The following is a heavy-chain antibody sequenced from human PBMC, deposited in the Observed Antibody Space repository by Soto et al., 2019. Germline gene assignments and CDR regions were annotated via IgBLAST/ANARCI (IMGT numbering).Heavy chain of an antibody. J-gene: IGHJ5*02. D-gene: IGHD2-15*01. Sequence: PVGSLRLSCAASGLTFNRYWMHWVRHAPGKGLVWVSHINTDGSNTNYADSVKGRFTISRDNAKSTLFLQMNSLRDEDTAVYYRARECCSGGNCYTYYFDPWGQGIPVTVSS. CDR3: ARECCSGGNCYTYYFDP. V-gene: IGHV3-74*01. CDR2: INTDGSNT. CDR1: GLTFNRYW.